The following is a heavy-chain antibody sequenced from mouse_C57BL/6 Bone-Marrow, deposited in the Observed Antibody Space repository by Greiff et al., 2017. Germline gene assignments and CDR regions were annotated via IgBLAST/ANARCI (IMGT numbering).Heavy chain of an antibody. CDR2: ISYDGSN. CDR1: GYSITSGYY. Sequence: EVKVEESGPGLVKPSQSLSLTCSVTGYSITSGYYWNWIRQFPGNKLEWMGYISYDGSNNYNPSLKNRISITRDTSKNQFFLKLNSVTTEDTATYYCASQGTTVVATDYWGQGTTLTVSS. D-gene: IGHD1-1*01. V-gene: IGHV3-6*01. CDR3: ASQGTTVVATDY. J-gene: IGHJ2*01.